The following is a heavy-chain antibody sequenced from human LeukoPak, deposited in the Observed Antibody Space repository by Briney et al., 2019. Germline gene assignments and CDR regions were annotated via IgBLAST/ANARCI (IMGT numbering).Heavy chain of an antibody. J-gene: IGHJ6*03. V-gene: IGHV4-31*03. Sequence: PSETLSLTCTVSGGSISSGGYYWSWIRQHPGKGLEWIGYIYYSGSTYYNPSLKSRVTISVDTSKNQSSLELSSVTAADTAVYYCARHWVAAADTGKGGYYYSYMDVWGKGTTVTASS. CDR1: GGSISSGGYY. CDR2: IYYSGST. CDR3: ARHWVAAADTGKGGYYYSYMDV. D-gene: IGHD6-13*01.